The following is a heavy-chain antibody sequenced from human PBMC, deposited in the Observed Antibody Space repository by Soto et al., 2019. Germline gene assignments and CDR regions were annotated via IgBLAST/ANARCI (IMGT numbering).Heavy chain of an antibody. CDR1: GFTFSSYG. CDR3: ARNSYHYDSSGQLGMDV. D-gene: IGHD3-22*01. CDR2: IWHDGSNK. J-gene: IGHJ6*02. V-gene: IGHV3-33*01. Sequence: QVQLVESGGGVVQPGRSLRLSCAASGFTFSSYGMHWVRQAPGKGLEWVAVIWHDGSNKYYADSVKGRFTISRDNSKNTLYLQMNSLRAEDTAVYYCARNSYHYDSSGQLGMDVWGQGTTVTVSS.